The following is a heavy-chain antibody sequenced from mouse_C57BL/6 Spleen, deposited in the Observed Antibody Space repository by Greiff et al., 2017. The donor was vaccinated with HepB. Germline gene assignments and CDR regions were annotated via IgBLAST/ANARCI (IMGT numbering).Heavy chain of an antibody. CDR1: GYTFTDYE. Sequence: QVQLQQSGAELVRPGASVTLSCKASGYTFTDYEMHWVKQTPVHGLEWIGAIDPETGGTAYNQKFKGKAILTADKSSSTAYIELRSLTSEDSAVYYCTRRTGGLYFDYWGQGTTLTVSS. J-gene: IGHJ2*01. CDR3: TRRTGGLYFDY. V-gene: IGHV1-15*01. CDR2: IDPETGGT.